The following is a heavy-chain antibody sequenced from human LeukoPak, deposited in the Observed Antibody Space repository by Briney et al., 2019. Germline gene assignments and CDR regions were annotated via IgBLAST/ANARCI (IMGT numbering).Heavy chain of an antibody. CDR1: GFTFSSYA. CDR3: ARVATGYCSSTSCYGDY. V-gene: IGHV3-30-3*01. D-gene: IGHD2-2*01. CDR2: ISYDGSNK. J-gene: IGHJ4*02. Sequence: PGGSLRLSCAASGFTFSSYAMHWVRQAPGKGLEWVAVISYDGSNKYYADSVKGRFTISRDNSNNTLYLQMNSLRAEDTAVYYCARVATGYCSSTSCYGDYWGQGTLVTVSS.